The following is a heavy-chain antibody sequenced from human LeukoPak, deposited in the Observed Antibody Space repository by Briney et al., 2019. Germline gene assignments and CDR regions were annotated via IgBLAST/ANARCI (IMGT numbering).Heavy chain of an antibody. CDR3: ARLTPAAGRLYFVD. D-gene: IGHD6-13*01. V-gene: IGHV3-53*01. Sequence: GGSLRLSCAASGFTVNSNYLSWVRQAPGKGLEWVSTPYNTGNTYYANSVKGRFSISRDNSKNTLFLQMNSLRAEDTAVYYCARLTPAAGRLYFVDWGPGTLVTVSS. CDR1: GFTVNSNY. J-gene: IGHJ4*02. CDR2: PYNTGNT.